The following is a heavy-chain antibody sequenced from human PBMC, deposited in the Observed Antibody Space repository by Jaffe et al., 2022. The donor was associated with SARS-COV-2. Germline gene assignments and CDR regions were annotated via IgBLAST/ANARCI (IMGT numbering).Heavy chain of an antibody. CDR1: GGTFSSYT. J-gene: IGHJ5*02. V-gene: IGHV1-69*02. CDR2: IIPILGIA. CDR3: ARVGGSGSPNTGNWFDP. Sequence: QVQLVQSGAEVKKPGSSVKVSCKASGGTFSSYTISWVRQAPGQGLEWMGRIIPILGIANYAQKFQGRVTITADKSTSTAYMELSSLRSEDTAVYYCARVGGSGSPNTGNWFDPWGQGTLVTVSS. D-gene: IGHD3-10*01.